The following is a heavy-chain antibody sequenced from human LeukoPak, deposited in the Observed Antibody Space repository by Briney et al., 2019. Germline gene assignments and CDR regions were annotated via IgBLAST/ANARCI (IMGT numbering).Heavy chain of an antibody. J-gene: IGHJ4*02. CDR2: ISAYNGYT. D-gene: IGHD4-11*01. CDR3: ARVWMTTGGYYFDY. CDR1: GYTFTSYG. Sequence: ASVKVSCKASGYTFTSYGISWVRQAPGQGLEWMGWISAYNGYTNYVQKLQGRVTMTADTSTSTAYMELRSLRSDDTAVYYCARVWMTTGGYYFDYWGQGTLVTVSS. V-gene: IGHV1-18*01.